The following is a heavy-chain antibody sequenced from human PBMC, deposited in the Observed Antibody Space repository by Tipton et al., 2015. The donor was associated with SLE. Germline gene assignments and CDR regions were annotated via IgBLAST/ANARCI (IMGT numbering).Heavy chain of an antibody. J-gene: IGHJ3*02. Sequence: TLSLTCAVYGGSFSGYYWSWIRQPPGKGLEWIGEINHSGSTNYNPSLKSRVTISVDTSKNQFSLKLSSVTAADTADCATAGGSGSNDAFDIWGQGTMVTVSS. V-gene: IGHV4-34*01. CDR2: INHSGST. CDR1: GGSFSGYY. CDR3: AGGSGSNDAFDI. D-gene: IGHD3-10*01.